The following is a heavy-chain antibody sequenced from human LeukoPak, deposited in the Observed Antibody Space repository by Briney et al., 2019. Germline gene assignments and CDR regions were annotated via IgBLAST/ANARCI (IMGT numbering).Heavy chain of an antibody. CDR1: GGTFSSYA. J-gene: IGHJ6*02. CDR2: IIPILGIA. D-gene: IGHD5-12*01. CDR3: ARGRDGAINYYYGMDV. Sequence: SVKVSCKASGGTFSSYAISWVRQAPGQGLEWMGRIIPILGIANYAQKFQGRVTITADKSTSTAYMELSSLRSEDTAVYYCARGRDGAINYYYGMDVWDQGTTVTVSS. V-gene: IGHV1-69*04.